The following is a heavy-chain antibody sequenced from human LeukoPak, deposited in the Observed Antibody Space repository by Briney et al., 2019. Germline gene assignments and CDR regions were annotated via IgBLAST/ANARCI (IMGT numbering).Heavy chain of an antibody. V-gene: IGHV2-5*02. D-gene: IGHD5-24*01. Sequence: SGPTLVKPTQTLTLTCTFSGFSLSTSGVAVGWFRQPPGKALEWLGLIYWDDDKRYSPSLKSALTITKDTSKNQVVLTMTNMDPVDTATYYCAHRRDGYNSLDYWGQGTLVTVSS. CDR2: IYWDDDK. CDR1: GFSLSTSGVA. CDR3: AHRRDGYNSLDY. J-gene: IGHJ4*02.